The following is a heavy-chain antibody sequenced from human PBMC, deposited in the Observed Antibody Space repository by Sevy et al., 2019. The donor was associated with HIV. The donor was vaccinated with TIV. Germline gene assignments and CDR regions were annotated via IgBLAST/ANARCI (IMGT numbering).Heavy chain of an antibody. D-gene: IGHD6-19*01. V-gene: IGHV3-30-3*01. CDR1: GFTFSSYA. J-gene: IGHJ4*02. CDR2: ISNDGSNK. Sequence: GGSLRLSCAASGFTFSSYAMHWVRQAPGKGLEWVAVISNDGSNKYYADSVKGRYTISRDNSKNTLYLQMNSLRAEDTAVNYCARRRYSSGWENFDYWGQGTLVTVSS. CDR3: ARRRYSSGWENFDY.